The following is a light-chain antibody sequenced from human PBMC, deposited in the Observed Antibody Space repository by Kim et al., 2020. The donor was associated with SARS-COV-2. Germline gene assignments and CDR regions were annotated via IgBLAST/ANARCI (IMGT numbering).Light chain of an antibody. V-gene: IGLV2-11*01. CDR2: DVS. Sequence: GQSVTISSTGTSSDVGGYNYVSWYQQHPGKAPKLMIYDVSKRPSGVPDRFSSSKSGNTASLTISGLQAEDEADYYCCSYAGSYTWVFGGGTQLTVL. CDR3: CSYAGSYTWV. J-gene: IGLJ3*02. CDR1: SSDVGGYNY.